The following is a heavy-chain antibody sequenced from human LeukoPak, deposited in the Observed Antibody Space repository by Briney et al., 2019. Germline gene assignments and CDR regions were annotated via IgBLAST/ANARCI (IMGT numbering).Heavy chain of an antibody. V-gene: IGHV3-30-3*01. D-gene: IGHD6-19*01. CDR3: ASIGYSSGWYGDFDY. Sequence: GGSLRLSCAASGFTFSSYAMHWVRQAPGKGLEWVAVISFDGSDEYYPDSVKGRFSISRDNSKNTLYLQMNNLRPEDTAVYYCASIGYSSGWYGDFDYWGQGALVPVSS. J-gene: IGHJ4*02. CDR1: GFTFSSYA. CDR2: ISFDGSDE.